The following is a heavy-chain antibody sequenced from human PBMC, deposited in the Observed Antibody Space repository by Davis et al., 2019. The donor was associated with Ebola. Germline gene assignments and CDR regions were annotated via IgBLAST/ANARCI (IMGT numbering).Heavy chain of an antibody. CDR2: ISGSGGST. CDR3: ARDLYLGSWNYYGMDV. V-gene: IGHV3-23*01. Sequence: GESLKISCAASGFTFSSYAMSWVRQAPGKGLEWVSAISGSGGSTYYADSVKGRFTISRDNAKNSLYLQMNSLRAEDTAVYYCARDLYLGSWNYYGMDVWGQGTTVTVSS. D-gene: IGHD2-2*02. CDR1: GFTFSSYA. J-gene: IGHJ6*02.